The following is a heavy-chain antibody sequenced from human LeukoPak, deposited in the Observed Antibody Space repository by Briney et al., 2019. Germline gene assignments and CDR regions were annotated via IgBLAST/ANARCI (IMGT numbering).Heavy chain of an antibody. CDR1: GYTFSSYA. J-gene: IGHJ5*02. D-gene: IGHD6-13*01. Sequence: PGGSLRLSCAASGYTFSSYAMSWVRQAPGKGLEWVSTISGSGLSTYYADSVKGRFTISRDNSKNTLHLQMNSLRAEDTAVYFCANRAAGTRAWGQGTPVTVSS. V-gene: IGHV3-23*01. CDR2: ISGSGLST. CDR3: ANRAAGTRA.